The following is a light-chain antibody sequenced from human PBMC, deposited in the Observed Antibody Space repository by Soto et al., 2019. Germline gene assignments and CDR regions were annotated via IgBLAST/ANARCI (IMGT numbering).Light chain of an antibody. V-gene: IGKV3-15*01. CDR1: QSVSSN. CDR2: GAS. J-gene: IGKJ5*01. CDR3: QQYNSRYT. Sequence: EIVMTQSPATLSVSPGERATLSRRASQSVSSNLAWYQQKPGQAPRLLIYGASTRATGIPARFSGSGSGTEFTLTISSLQSEDSAVYYCQQYNSRYTFGPGTRLEIK.